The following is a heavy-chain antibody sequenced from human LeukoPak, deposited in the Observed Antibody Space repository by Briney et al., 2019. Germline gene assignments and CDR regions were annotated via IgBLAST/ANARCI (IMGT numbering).Heavy chain of an antibody. Sequence: ASVKVSCKASGYTFTSYGISWVRQAPGQGLEWMGWINPNSGGTNYAQKFQGRVTMTRDTSISTAYMELSRLRSDDTAVYYCARDGDTPLFYWGQGTLVTVSS. J-gene: IGHJ4*02. V-gene: IGHV1-2*02. CDR1: GYTFTSYG. D-gene: IGHD5-18*01. CDR3: ARDGDTPLFY. CDR2: INPNSGGT.